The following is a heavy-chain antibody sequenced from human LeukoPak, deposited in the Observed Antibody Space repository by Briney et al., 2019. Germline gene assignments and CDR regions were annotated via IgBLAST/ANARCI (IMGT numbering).Heavy chain of an antibody. D-gene: IGHD3/OR15-3a*01. CDR3: ARVVGLILGYFDY. CDR1: GFTFSSYA. CDR2: ISYDGSNK. V-gene: IGHV3-30-3*01. J-gene: IGHJ4*02. Sequence: GRSLRLSCAASGFTFSSYAMHWVRQAPGKGLEWVAVISYDGSNKYYADSVKGRFTISRDNSKNTLYLQMNSLRAEDTAVYHCARVVGLILGYFDYWGQGTLVTVSS.